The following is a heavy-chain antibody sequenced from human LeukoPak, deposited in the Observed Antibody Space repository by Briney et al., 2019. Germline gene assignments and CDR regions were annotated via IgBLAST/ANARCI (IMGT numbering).Heavy chain of an antibody. CDR3: ARVGRSWYGLDY. V-gene: IGHV3-7*01. J-gene: IGHJ4*02. D-gene: IGHD6-13*01. Sequence: PGGSLRLSCAASGFTFSSHAMSWVRQAPGKGLEWVANIKQDGSEKYYVDSVKGRFTISRDNAKNSLYLQMNSLRAEDTAVYYCARVGRSWYGLDYWGQGTLVTVSS. CDR2: IKQDGSEK. CDR1: GFTFSSHA.